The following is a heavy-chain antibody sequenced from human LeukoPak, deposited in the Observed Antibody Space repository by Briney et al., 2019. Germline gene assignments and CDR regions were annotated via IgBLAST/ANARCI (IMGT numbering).Heavy chain of an antibody. D-gene: IGHD1-26*01. CDR1: GFTFSDYS. J-gene: IGHJ4*02. CDR2: ISSRSAYI. CDR3: ARDRSGSYPYYFDY. Sequence: GGSLRVSCAAPGFTFSDYSINWVRQAPGKGLEWVSSISSRSAYIHYTDSVKGRFTISRDNAENSLYLQMNNLRADDTAVYYCARDRSGSYPYYFDYWGQGTVVTVSS. V-gene: IGHV3-21*01.